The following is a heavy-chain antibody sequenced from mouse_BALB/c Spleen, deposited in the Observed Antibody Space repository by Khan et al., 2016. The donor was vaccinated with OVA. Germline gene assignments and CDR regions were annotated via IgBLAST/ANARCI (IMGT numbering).Heavy chain of an antibody. Sequence: QIQLVQSGPELKKPGETVRISCKASGYTFTTAGMQWVQKMPGKGLKWIGWINTHSGVPKYAEDFKGRFAFSLETSASTAYLQRSNLKNEDTATYFGARGGAAYYRSDGGAIDYWGQGTSVTVSS. J-gene: IGHJ4*01. V-gene: IGHV9-4*02. CDR3: ARGGAAYYRSDGGAIDY. CDR1: GYTFTTAG. CDR2: INTHSGVP. D-gene: IGHD2-14*01.